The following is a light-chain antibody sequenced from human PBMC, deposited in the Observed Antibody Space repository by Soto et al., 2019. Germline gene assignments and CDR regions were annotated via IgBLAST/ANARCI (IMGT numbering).Light chain of an antibody. V-gene: IGKV1-5*03. CDR1: QTIDSW. Sequence: EIQMTQSPSTLSASVGDRVTITCRASQTIDSWLAGYQQRPGKPPNLLIYKASTLASGVPSRFSGSGSGTEFTLTINSLQPDDVATYYCQQYHIYSGTLGQGTKVDIK. CDR3: QQYHIYSGT. J-gene: IGKJ1*01. CDR2: KAS.